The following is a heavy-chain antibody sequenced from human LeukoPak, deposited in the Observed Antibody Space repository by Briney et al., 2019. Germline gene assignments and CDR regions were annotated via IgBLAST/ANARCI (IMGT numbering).Heavy chain of an antibody. J-gene: IGHJ4*02. CDR2: IYHSGST. CDR3: ARGGYYDSSGYYEVLGY. Sequence: SGTLSLTCAVSGGSISSSNWWSWVRQPPGKGLEWIGEIYHSGSTNYNPSLKSRVTISVDTSKNQFSLKLSSVTAADTAVYYCARGGYYDSSGYYEVLGYWGQGTLVTVSS. D-gene: IGHD3-22*01. CDR1: GGSISSSNW. V-gene: IGHV4-4*02.